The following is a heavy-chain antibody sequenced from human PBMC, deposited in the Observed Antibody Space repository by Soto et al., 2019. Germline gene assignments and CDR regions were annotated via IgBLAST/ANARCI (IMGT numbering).Heavy chain of an antibody. CDR2: ISYDGSNK. J-gene: IGHJ6*02. CDR3: AKAYDYVWGSYRYTGGYYYYYGMDV. V-gene: IGHV3-30*18. Sequence: QVQLVESGGGVVQPGRSLRLSCAASGFTFSSYGMHWVRQAPGKGLEWVAVISYDGSNKYYADSVKGRFTISRDNSKNTLYLQMNSLRAEDTAVYYCAKAYDYVWGSYRYTGGYYYYYGMDVWGQGTTVTVSS. D-gene: IGHD3-16*02. CDR1: GFTFSSYG.